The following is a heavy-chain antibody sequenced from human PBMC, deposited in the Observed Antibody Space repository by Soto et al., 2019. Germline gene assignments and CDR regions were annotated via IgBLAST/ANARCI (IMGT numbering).Heavy chain of an antibody. Sequence: SETLSLTCAVYGGSFSGYYWSWIRQPPGKGLEWIGEINHSGSTNYNPSLKSRVTISVDTSKNQFSLKLSSVTAADTAVYYCARAKIPTAGVGATRPEIRGYFDYWGQGTLVTVSS. V-gene: IGHV4-34*01. CDR3: ARAKIPTAGVGATRPEIRGYFDY. D-gene: IGHD1-26*01. CDR1: GGSFSGYY. J-gene: IGHJ4*02. CDR2: INHSGST.